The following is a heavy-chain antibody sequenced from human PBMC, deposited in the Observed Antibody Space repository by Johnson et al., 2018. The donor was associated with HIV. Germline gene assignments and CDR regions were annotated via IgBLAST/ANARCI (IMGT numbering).Heavy chain of an antibody. J-gene: IGHJ3*02. CDR2: ISGSGGST. V-gene: IGHV3-23*04. Sequence: VQLVESGGGLVQPGGSLRLSCAASGFTFSNYAMNWVRQAPGKGLEWVSAISGSGGSTYSVDSVKGRFTISRDNSKNTLYLQMNSLRAEDTAVYYCAKGDRYNWTYVAAFDIWGQGTMVTVSS. CDR3: AKGDRYNWTYVAAFDI. CDR1: GFTFSNYA. D-gene: IGHD1-7*01.